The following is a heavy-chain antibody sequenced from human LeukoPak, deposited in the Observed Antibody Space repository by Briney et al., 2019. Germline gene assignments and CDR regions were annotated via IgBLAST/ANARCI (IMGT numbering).Heavy chain of an antibody. Sequence: SETLSLTCAVSGYSISSGYYWGWIRQPPGKGLEWIGSIYHSGSTYYNPSHKSRVTISVVTSKNQFSLKLSSVTAADTAVYYCARDYSYFDYWGQGTLVTVSS. V-gene: IGHV4-38-2*01. CDR1: GYSISSGYY. J-gene: IGHJ4*02. D-gene: IGHD4-11*01. CDR2: IYHSGST. CDR3: ARDYSYFDY.